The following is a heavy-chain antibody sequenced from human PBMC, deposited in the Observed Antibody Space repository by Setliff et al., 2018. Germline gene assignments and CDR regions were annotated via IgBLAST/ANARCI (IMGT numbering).Heavy chain of an antibody. V-gene: IGHV4-38-2*02. D-gene: IGHD3-22*01. Sequence: SETLSLTCSVSGYSISSGYYWGWIRQPPGKGLEWIGTIYHNGNSYYNPSLKSRVTISVDKSKNQLSLKLNSVTAADTAVYYCARGGYYYDSSGYYQASYYYYYGMDVWGQGTTVTVSS. CDR2: IYHNGNS. CDR3: ARGGYYYDSSGYYQASYYYYYGMDV. CDR1: GYSISSGYY. J-gene: IGHJ6*02.